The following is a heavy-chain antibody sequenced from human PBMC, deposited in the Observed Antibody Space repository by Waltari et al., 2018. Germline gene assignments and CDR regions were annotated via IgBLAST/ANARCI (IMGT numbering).Heavy chain of an antibody. CDR2: IYYSGST. CDR3: ARVREAEFDY. CDR1: GGSISSHY. V-gene: IGHV4-59*11. Sequence: QVQLQESGPGLVKPSETLSLTCTVSGGSISSHYWSWIRQPPGKGLEWIVYIYYSGSTNYNPSLKSRVTISVDTSKNQFSLKLSSVTAADTAVYYCARVREAEFDYWGQGTLVTVSS. J-gene: IGHJ4*02.